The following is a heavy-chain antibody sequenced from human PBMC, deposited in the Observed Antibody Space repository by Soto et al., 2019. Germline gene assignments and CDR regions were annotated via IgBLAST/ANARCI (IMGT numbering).Heavy chain of an antibody. CDR3: ARAPWDTAMVT. CDR2: IYYSGST. V-gene: IGHV4-61*01. J-gene: IGHJ4*02. D-gene: IGHD5-18*01. CDR1: GGSVSSGSYY. Sequence: PSETLSLTCTVSGGSVSSGSYYWSWIRQPPGKGLEWIGYIYYSGSTNYNPSLKSRVTISVDTSKNQFSLKLSSVTAADTAVYYCARAPWDTAMVTWGQGTLVTVSS.